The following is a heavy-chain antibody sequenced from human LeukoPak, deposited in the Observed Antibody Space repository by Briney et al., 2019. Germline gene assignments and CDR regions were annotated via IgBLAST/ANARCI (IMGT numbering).Heavy chain of an antibody. CDR3: ARGTVVTHLI. D-gene: IGHD4-23*01. J-gene: IGHJ3*02. Sequence: GGSLRLSCAASGFTFDDYAMHWVRQAPGKGLEWVSGISWNSGSIGYADSVKGRFTISRDNSKNTLYLQMNSLRAEDTAVYYCARGTVVTHLIWGQGTMVTVSS. CDR2: ISWNSGSI. V-gene: IGHV3-9*01. CDR1: GFTFDDYA.